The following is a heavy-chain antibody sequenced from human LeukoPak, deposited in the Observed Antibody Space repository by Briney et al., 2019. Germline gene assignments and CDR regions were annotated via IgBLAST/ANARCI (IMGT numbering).Heavy chain of an antibody. Sequence: SETLSLTCTVSGGSISSYYWSWIRQPAGKGLEWIGRIYTSGSTNYNPSLKSRVTMSVDTSKNQFSLKLSSVTAADTAVYYCARETLAAAGRSFDYRGQGTLVTVSS. D-gene: IGHD6-13*01. V-gene: IGHV4-4*07. J-gene: IGHJ4*02. CDR3: ARETLAAAGRSFDY. CDR2: IYTSGST. CDR1: GGSISSYY.